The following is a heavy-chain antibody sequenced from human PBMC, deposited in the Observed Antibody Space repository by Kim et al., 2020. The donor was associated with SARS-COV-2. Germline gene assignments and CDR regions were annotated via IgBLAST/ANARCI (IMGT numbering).Heavy chain of an antibody. V-gene: IGHV1-46*01. J-gene: IGHJ6*02. CDR3: ARDQPYDILIYGMDV. Sequence: VKVSCKASGYTFTSYYMHWVRQAPGQGLEWMGIINPSGGSTSYAQKFQGRVTMTRDTSMSTVYMELSSLRSEDTAVYYCARDQPYDILIYGMDVWGQGTTVTVSS. CDR2: INPSGGST. D-gene: IGHD3-9*01. CDR1: GYTFTSYY.